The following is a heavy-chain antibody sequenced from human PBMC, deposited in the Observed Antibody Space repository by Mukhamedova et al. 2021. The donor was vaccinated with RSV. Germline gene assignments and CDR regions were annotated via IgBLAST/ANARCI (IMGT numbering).Heavy chain of an antibody. J-gene: IGHJ3*02. CDR3: ARDYDYDSSGYYDAFDI. CDR2: IYSGGST. V-gene: IGHV3-53*05. D-gene: IGHD3-22*01. Sequence: PGKGLEWVSVIYSGGSTYYTDSVKGRFTISRDNSKNTLYLQMNSLRAEDTAVYYCARDYDYDSSGYYDAFDIWGQGTMVTVSS.